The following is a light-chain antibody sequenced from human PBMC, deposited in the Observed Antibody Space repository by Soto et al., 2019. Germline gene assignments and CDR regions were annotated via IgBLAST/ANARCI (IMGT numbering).Light chain of an antibody. Sequence: DIQMTQSPSALSASVGDRATITCRASQSISSWLAWYQQKPGKAPKLLIYDASTLQSGVPSRYSGSGSGTEFTLTISNLQPDDFATYYCQQYNSYSRTFGQGTKVEIK. CDR3: QQYNSYSRT. V-gene: IGKV1-5*01. J-gene: IGKJ1*01. CDR1: QSISSW. CDR2: DAS.